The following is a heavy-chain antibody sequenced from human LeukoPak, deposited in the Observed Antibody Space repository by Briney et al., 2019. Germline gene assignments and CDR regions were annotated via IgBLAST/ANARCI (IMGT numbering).Heavy chain of an antibody. CDR1: GFTFTTYW. D-gene: IGHD3-9*01. J-gene: IGHJ4*02. Sequence: GGSLRLSCAASGFTFTTYWMSWVRQAPGKGLEWVSASGSGGSTYYADSVKGRFTISRDNSKNTLYLQMNSLRAEDTAVYYCAKDPPNYDILTGFDYWGQGTLVTVSS. V-gene: IGHV3-23*01. CDR3: AKDPPNYDILTGFDY. CDR2: SGSGGST.